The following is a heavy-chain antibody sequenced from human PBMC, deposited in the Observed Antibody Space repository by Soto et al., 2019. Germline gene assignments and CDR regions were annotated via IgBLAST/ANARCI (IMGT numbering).Heavy chain of an antibody. CDR1: GFIFSSYF. J-gene: IGHJ4*02. Sequence: GGSLILSCAASGFIFSSYFMHWVRQAPGKGLEWVALIWYDGSNKYYADSVKGRFTVSRDNSKNTLYLQMNSLTAEDTAVYYCARVPNSAYSLLDSWGQGTLVTVSS. D-gene: IGHD5-12*01. CDR2: IWYDGSNK. V-gene: IGHV3-33*01. CDR3: ARVPNSAYSLLDS.